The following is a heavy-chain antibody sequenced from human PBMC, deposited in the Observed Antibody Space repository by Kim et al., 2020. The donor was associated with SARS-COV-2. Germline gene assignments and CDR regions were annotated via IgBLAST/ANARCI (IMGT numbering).Heavy chain of an antibody. J-gene: IGHJ5*02. CDR3: ARDLDSSGYSHPFDP. D-gene: IGHD3-22*01. V-gene: IGHV4-59*13. CDR1: GGSISSYY. CDR2: IYYSGST. Sequence: SETLSLTCTVSGGSISSYYWSWIRQPPGKGLEWIGYIYYSGSTNYNPSLKSRVTISVDTSKNQFSLKLSSVTAADTAVYYCARDLDSSGYSHPFDPWGQGTLVTVSS.